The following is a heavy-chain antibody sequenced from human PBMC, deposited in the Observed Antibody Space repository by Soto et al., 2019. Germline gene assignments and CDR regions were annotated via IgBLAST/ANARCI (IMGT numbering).Heavy chain of an antibody. CDR1: GGSVTNSSYY. CDR2: VYYRGRS. J-gene: IGHJ4*02. CDR3: VSQRTTVPTQAYFDY. V-gene: IGHV4-39*01. Sequence: SETLSLTCTVSGGSVTNSSYYWGWIRQSPGKGLEWIGSVYYRGRSYSKSSVKSRVTISVDTSKNRFSLSLNSVTASDTAVYFCVSQRTTVPTQAYFDYWGPGALVPVSS. D-gene: IGHD4-17*01.